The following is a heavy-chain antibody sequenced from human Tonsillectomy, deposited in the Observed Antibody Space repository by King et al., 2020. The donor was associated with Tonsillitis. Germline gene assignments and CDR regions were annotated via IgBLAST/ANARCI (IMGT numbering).Heavy chain of an antibody. J-gene: IGHJ4*02. CDR3: ARHRSHYDNLGGFDY. CDR2: KWYDGTYK. D-gene: IGHD3-22*01. Sequence: QLVQSGGGVVQPGTSLRLSCAASGFTFSDYAMHWVRQAPGKGLEWVAVKWYDGTYKYYADYMKGRFTISRDNSKNTLYLQMNSLRAEDTAVYYCARHRSHYDNLGGFDYWGQGTLVTVSS. CDR1: GFTFSDYA. V-gene: IGHV3-33*01.